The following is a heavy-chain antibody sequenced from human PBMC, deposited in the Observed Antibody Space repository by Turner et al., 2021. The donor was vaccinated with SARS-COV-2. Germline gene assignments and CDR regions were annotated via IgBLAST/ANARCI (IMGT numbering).Heavy chain of an antibody. J-gene: IGHJ4*02. CDR2: IYYSGST. D-gene: IGHD3-10*01. CDR3: ARQGSGSYYAVPHY. CDR1: GGSISSSSYY. V-gene: IGHV4-39*01. Sequence: QLQLQESGPGLVKPSETLSLTCTVSGGSISSSSYYWGWIRQPPGKGLEWSGSIYYSGSTYYNPSLKSRVTISVDTSKNQFSLKLSSVTAADTAVYYCARQGSGSYYAVPHYWGQGTLVTVSS.